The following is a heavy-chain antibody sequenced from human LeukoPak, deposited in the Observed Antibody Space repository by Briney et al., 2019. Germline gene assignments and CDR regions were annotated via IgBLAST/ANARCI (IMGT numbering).Heavy chain of an antibody. CDR3: AIDRDTAMVAFDY. V-gene: IGHV1-2*02. CDR1: GYTFTDYY. D-gene: IGHD5-18*01. CDR2: INPNSGGT. J-gene: IGHJ4*02. Sequence: ASVKVSCKASGYTFTDYYMHWVRQAPGQGLEWMGWINPNSGGTNYAQKFQGRVTMTRDTSISTAYMELSRLRSDDTAVYYCAIDRDTAMVAFDYWGQGTLVTVSS.